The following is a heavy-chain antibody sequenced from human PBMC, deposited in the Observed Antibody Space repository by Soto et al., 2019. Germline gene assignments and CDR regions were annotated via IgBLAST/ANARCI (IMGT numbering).Heavy chain of an antibody. J-gene: IGHJ6*02. V-gene: IGHV3-53*01. D-gene: IGHD3-9*01. CDR2: IYSGGST. CDR3: ARANAYYDILTGYYYYYGMDV. CDR1: GFTVSSNY. Sequence: VGSLRLSCAASGFTVSSNYMSWVRQAPGKGLEWVSVIYSGGSTYYADSVKGRFTISRDNSKNTLYLQMNSLRAEDTAVYYCARANAYYDILTGYYYYYGMDVWGQGTTVTVSS.